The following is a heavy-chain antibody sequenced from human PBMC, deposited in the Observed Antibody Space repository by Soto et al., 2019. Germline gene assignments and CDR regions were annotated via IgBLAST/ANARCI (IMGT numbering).Heavy chain of an antibody. CDR2: IYYSGST. Sequence: PSETLSLTCTVSGGSISSGGYYWSWIRQHTGQGLVWIGYIYYSGSTYYNPSLKSRVTISVDTSKNQFALKLSSVTAADTAVYYCARDRVRFLEWPDPRVYYYGMDVWGQGTTVTGSS. CDR3: ARDRVRFLEWPDPRVYYYGMDV. J-gene: IGHJ6*02. CDR1: GGSISSGGYY. V-gene: IGHV4-31*03. D-gene: IGHD3-3*01.